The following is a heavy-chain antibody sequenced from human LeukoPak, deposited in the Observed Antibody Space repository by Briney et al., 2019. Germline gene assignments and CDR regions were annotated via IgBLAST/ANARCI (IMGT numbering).Heavy chain of an antibody. V-gene: IGHV3-7*01. Sequence: GGSLRLSCAASGFTFSSYWMSWVRQAPGKGLEWVANIKHAGSEKYYVDSVKGRFTISRDNAKNSPYLQMNSLRAEDTAVYYCARWSRDYYDSSGYYSDYWGQGTLVTVSS. CDR3: ARWSRDYYDSSGYYSDY. CDR1: GFTFSSYW. D-gene: IGHD3-22*01. CDR2: IKHAGSEK. J-gene: IGHJ4*02.